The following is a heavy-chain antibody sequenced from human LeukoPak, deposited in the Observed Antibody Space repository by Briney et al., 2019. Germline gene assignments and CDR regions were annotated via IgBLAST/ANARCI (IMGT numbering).Heavy chain of an antibody. CDR1: GFTFSSYA. V-gene: IGHV3-23*01. CDR3: AKDRNTARFPYDAFDI. D-gene: IGHD5-18*01. Sequence: PGGSLRLSCAASGFTFSSYAMSWVRQAPGKGLEWVSAISGSGGSTYYADSVKGRFTISRDNSKNTLYLQMNSLRAEDTAVYYCAKDRNTARFPYDAFDIWGQGTMVTVSS. J-gene: IGHJ3*02. CDR2: ISGSGGST.